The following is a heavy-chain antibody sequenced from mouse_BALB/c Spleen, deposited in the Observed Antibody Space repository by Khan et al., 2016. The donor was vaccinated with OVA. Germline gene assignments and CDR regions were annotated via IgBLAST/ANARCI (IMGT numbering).Heavy chain of an antibody. J-gene: IGHJ4*01. CDR2: IDPATRNI. D-gene: IGHD1-2*01. CDR1: GFNIKDTY. Sequence: VQLQQSGAELVKPGASVKLSCTASGFNIKDTYIHWIKERPKQGLEWIGRIDPATRNIKYAPKFQDKATIIADSSSNKAYLHLSSLTSEDTAVYYCARTGIHYYGSYSMDYWGQGTSVTVSS. CDR3: ARTGIHYYGSYSMDY. V-gene: IGHV14-3*02.